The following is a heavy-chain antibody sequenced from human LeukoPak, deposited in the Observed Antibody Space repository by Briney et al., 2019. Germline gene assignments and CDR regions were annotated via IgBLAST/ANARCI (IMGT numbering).Heavy chain of an antibody. D-gene: IGHD3-3*01. CDR1: GFTVSSNY. J-gene: IGHJ6*02. CDR3: ARDLPLWSGYPYYYYGMDV. Sequence: GGSLRLSCAASGFTVSSNYMSWVHQAPGKGLEWVSVIYSGGSTYYADSVKGRFTISRDNSKNTLYLQMNSLRAEDTAVYYCARDLPLWSGYPYYYYGMDVWGQGTTVTVSS. CDR2: IYSGGST. V-gene: IGHV3-66*01.